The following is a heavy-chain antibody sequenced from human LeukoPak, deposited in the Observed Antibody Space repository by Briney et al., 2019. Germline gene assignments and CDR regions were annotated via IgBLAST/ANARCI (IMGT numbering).Heavy chain of an antibody. Sequence: PSETLSLTCTVSGASINSHYWSWIRQPAGKGLEWIGYIHDSGSTNYNPSLKSRVTMSVDTSKNQFSLKLSSETAADTAVYYCARHSGSYGGAFDIWGQGTMVTVSS. D-gene: IGHD1-26*01. CDR3: ARHSGSYGGAFDI. CDR2: IHDSGST. CDR1: GASINSHY. V-gene: IGHV4-59*08. J-gene: IGHJ3*02.